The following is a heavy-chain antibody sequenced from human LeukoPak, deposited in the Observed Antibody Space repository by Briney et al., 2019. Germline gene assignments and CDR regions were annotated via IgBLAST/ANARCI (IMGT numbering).Heavy chain of an antibody. CDR2: IYPGDSDT. D-gene: IGHD6-19*01. CDR3: AAPDSISGWYGGY. J-gene: IGHJ4*02. V-gene: IGHV5-51*01. Sequence: GESLEISCKGSGSRFTSYWIGWVRPLPGKGLEGMGIIYPGDSDTRYSPSFQGQVTISADKSISTAYLQWSSLKASDTAMYYCAAPDSISGWYGGYWGQGTLVTVSS. CDR1: GSRFTSYW.